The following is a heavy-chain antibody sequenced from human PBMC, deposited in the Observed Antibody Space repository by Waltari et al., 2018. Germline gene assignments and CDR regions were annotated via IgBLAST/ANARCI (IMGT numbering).Heavy chain of an antibody. CDR2: ISYDGSNK. D-gene: IGHD6-19*01. CDR1: GFTFSSYA. CDR3: ASPSDSSGWETTFDY. J-gene: IGHJ4*02. Sequence: QVQLVESGGGVVQPGRSLRLPCAASGFTFSSYAMHWVRQAPGKGLEWVAVISYDGSNKYYADSVKGRFTISRDNSKNTLYLQMNSLRAEDTAVYYCASPSDSSGWETTFDYWGQGTLVTVSS. V-gene: IGHV3-30*01.